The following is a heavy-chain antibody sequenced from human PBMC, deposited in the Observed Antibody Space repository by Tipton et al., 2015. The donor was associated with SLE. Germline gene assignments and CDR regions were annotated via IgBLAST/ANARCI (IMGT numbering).Heavy chain of an antibody. D-gene: IGHD6-13*01. Sequence: TLSLTCTVSGGSISSGSYYWSWIRQPAGKGLEWIGHIYTSGSTNYNPSLKSRVTISVDTSKNQFSLKLSSVTAADTAVYYCARDLIAAGGTFDIWGQGTMVTVSS. CDR1: GGSISSGSYY. J-gene: IGHJ3*02. CDR3: ARDLIAAGGTFDI. CDR2: IYTSGST. V-gene: IGHV4-61*09.